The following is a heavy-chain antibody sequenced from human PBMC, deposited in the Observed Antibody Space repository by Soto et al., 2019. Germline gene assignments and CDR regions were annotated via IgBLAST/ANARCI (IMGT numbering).Heavy chain of an antibody. Sequence: QVQLVESGGVVVQPGRSLRLSCAASGFTFSSYGMHWVRQAPGKGLEGVAVIWDDGSNKYYADSVKGQFTISRDNSKNALYLQMNSLRGEDTAVYYCASPSVEAGYFDYWGQGTRVTVS. J-gene: IGHJ4*02. V-gene: IGHV3-33*01. D-gene: IGHD3-10*01. CDR1: GFTFSSYG. CDR3: ASPSVEAGYFDY. CDR2: IWDDGSNK.